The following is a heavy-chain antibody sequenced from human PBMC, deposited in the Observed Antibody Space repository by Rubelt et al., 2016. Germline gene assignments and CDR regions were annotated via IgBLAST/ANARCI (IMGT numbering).Heavy chain of an antibody. Sequence: EVQLVESGGGLVQPGGSLRLSCVASGFTFSIYSMNWVRQAPGKGLEWVSYISGTSGTIDYADSVKGRFTVSRDNSKNSLYLQVNSLRADDTAVYYCARALGQFSYFDYWGQGILVTVSS. V-gene: IGHV3-48*04. CDR3: ARALGQFSYFDY. CDR2: ISGTSGTI. D-gene: IGHD1-26*01. CDR1: GFTFSIYS. J-gene: IGHJ4*02.